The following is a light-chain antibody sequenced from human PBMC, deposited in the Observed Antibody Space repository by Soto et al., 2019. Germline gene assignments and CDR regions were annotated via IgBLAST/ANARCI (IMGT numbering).Light chain of an antibody. Sequence: DMEMTQSPSSLSASVGDRVTITFRASQSVSNYLNWYQHKPGKVPKLLIYAASSLQSGVPTRFSGSGSGTHFTLTINSLQPEDFATYYCQQSYGTPLTFGGGTKIEIK. CDR1: QSVSNY. CDR3: QQSYGTPLT. V-gene: IGKV1-39*01. CDR2: AAS. J-gene: IGKJ4*01.